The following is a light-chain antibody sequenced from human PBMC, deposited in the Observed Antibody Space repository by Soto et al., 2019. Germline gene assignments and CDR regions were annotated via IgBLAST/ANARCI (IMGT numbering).Light chain of an antibody. J-gene: IGLJ3*02. CDR3: QSYDSSLSGWV. CDR1: SSNIGTGYD. V-gene: IGLV1-40*01. CDR2: GNG. Sequence: QAVLTQPPSVSGAPGQRVTISCIGSSSNIGTGYDVHWYQQLPGAAPKLLIYGNGNRPSGVPDRFSGSKSGTSASLAITGLQAEDEADYYCQSYDSSLSGWVFGGGTKLTVL.